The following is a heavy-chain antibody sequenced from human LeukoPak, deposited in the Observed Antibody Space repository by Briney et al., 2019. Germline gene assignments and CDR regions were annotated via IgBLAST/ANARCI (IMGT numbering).Heavy chain of an antibody. CDR2: TYYKSKWYN. CDR3: ARDYYDSSGYSHYDY. CDR1: GDSVSSNSTA. Sequence: SQTLSLTCAISGDSVSSNSTACNWIRQSPSRDLEWLGRTYYKSKWYNDYAVSVKSRITINPDTSKNQFSLQLNSVTPEDTAVYYCARDYYDSSGYSHYDYWGQGTLVTVSS. D-gene: IGHD3-22*01. V-gene: IGHV6-1*01. J-gene: IGHJ4*02.